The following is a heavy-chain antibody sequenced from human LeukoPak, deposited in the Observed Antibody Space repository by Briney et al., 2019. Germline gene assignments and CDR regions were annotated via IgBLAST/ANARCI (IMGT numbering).Heavy chain of an antibody. D-gene: IGHD6-13*01. Sequence: PGGSLRLSCAASGFTFSSYGMHWVRQAPGKGLEWVAVIWYDGSNKYYADSVKGRFTISRDNSKNTLYLQMNSLGAEDTAVYYCAKSSSIAAAALDYWGQGTLVTVSS. CDR2: IWYDGSNK. CDR1: GFTFSSYG. CDR3: AKSSSIAAAALDY. J-gene: IGHJ4*02. V-gene: IGHV3-33*06.